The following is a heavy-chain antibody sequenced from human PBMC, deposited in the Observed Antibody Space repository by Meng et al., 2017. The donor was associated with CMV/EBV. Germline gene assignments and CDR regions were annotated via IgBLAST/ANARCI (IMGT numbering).Heavy chain of an antibody. V-gene: IGHV5-51*01. D-gene: IGHD2-2*01. J-gene: IGHJ5*02. CDR1: GYSFTSYW. CDR2: IYPGDSDT. CDR3: ARRMGSTSSSYWFDP. Sequence: GGSLRLSCKGSGYSFTSYWIGWVRQMPGKGLEWMGIIYPGDSDTRYSPSFQGQVTISADKSISTAYLQWSSLKASDTAMYYCARRMGSTSSSYWFDPRGQGTLVTVSS.